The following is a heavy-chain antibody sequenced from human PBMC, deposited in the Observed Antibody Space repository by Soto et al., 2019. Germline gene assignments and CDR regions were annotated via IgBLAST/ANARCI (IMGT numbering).Heavy chain of an antibody. CDR2: VFHSGTA. CDR3: ACLTEYSSIYYENYYIAF. J-gene: IGHJ4*02. Sequence: QVQLQESGPGLVKPSETLSLTCTVSGGSMNHYYWSWIRQPPGQGLEWIGYVFHSGTANYNPSLKRRLDISLDSSKTQFSLRVSSVTAGDTAVLYCACLTEYSSIYYENYYIAFWGQGTLVSVSS. CDR1: GGSMNHYY. D-gene: IGHD6-6*01. V-gene: IGHV4-59*01.